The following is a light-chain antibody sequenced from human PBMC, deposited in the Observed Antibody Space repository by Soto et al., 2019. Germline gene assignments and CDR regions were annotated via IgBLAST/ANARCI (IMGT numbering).Light chain of an antibody. CDR2: DAS. CDR3: QQYNSWPPIT. J-gene: IGKJ5*01. CDR1: ESVSRN. Sequence: ENVLTQSPGTLSLSPGERATLSFRSSESVSRNLAWYQQKPGQAPRLLIYDASTRATGIPDRFSGGGSGTEFTLTISSLQSEDFVVYYCQQYNSWPPITFGQGTRLEIK. V-gene: IGKV3-15*01.